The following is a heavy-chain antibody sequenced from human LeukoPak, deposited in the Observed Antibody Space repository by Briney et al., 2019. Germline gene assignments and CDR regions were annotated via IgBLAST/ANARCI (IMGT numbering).Heavy chain of an antibody. Sequence: GESLKIFRKGSGYSFISYWIAWVRQVPGKGLERMGIIHPGDSDTRYSPSFQGQVTISADRSISTAYLQWSSLKASDTAMYYCARLGSHYYDYMDVWGKGGTGSVSS. CDR1: GYSFISYW. V-gene: IGHV5-51*01. CDR2: IHPGDSDT. J-gene: IGHJ6*03. CDR3: ARLGSHYYDYMDV.